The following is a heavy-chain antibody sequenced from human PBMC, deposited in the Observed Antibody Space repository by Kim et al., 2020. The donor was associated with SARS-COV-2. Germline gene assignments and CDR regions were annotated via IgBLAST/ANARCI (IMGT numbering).Heavy chain of an antibody. Sequence: GGSLRLSCAASGFTFSSFWMHWVRQAPGKGLVWLSRINHDGSLTTYADSLKGRLTISRDNAKNTLYLQMDSLTVEDTAVYYCAREFGPTSWFDPWGQGTLLSLPS. J-gene: IGHJ5*02. V-gene: IGHV3-74*01. CDR1: GFTFSSFW. CDR3: AREFGPTSWFDP. CDR2: INHDGSLT. D-gene: IGHD3-16*01.